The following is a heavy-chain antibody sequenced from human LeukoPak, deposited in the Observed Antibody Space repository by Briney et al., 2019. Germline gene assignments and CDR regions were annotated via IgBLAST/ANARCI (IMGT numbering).Heavy chain of an antibody. CDR3: ARRRYYDGSGYLE. CDR1: GDSVSRSDSY. J-gene: IGHJ1*01. V-gene: IGHV4-39*01. D-gene: IGHD3-22*01. Sequence: SETLSLTCSVSGDSVSRSDSYWDWIRQPPGKGLQWIGTIYYSGRTYYSPSLKSRVTMSVDTSNNQFSLNLRSVTAADTAVYNCARRRYYDGSGYLEWGQGTLLSVSS. CDR2: IYYSGRT.